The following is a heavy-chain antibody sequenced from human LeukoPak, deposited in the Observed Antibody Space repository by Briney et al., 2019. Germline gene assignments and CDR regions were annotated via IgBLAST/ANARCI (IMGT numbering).Heavy chain of an antibody. CDR2: IHSGGTT. J-gene: IGHJ4*02. CDR3: ARVGGFYYFDH. D-gene: IGHD2/OR15-2a*01. Sequence: GGSLRLSCAASGITVSTNYMTWVRQAPGKGLEWVSVIHSGGTTSYVDSVKGRFTISRDNSKNTLYLQMNSLRAEDTAVYFCARVGGFYYFDHWGQGTLVTVSS. CDR1: GITVSTNY. V-gene: IGHV3-53*05.